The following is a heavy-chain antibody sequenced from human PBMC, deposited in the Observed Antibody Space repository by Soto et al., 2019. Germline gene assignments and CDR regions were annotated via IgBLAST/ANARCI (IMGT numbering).Heavy chain of an antibody. CDR3: AKDIRIPDPFIVVVPAATPTFDY. CDR1: GFTFSSYA. Sequence: PGGSLRLSCAASGFTFSSYAMSWVRQAPGKGLEWVSAISGSGGSTYYADSVKGRFTISRDNSKNTLYPQMNSLRAEDTAVYYCAKDIRIPDPFIVVVPAATPTFDYWGQGTLVTVSS. CDR2: ISGSGGST. D-gene: IGHD2-2*02. J-gene: IGHJ4*02. V-gene: IGHV3-23*01.